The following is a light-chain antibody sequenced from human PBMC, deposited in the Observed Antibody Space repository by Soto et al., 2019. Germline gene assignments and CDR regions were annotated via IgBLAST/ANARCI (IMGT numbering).Light chain of an antibody. CDR3: SSYTTSNTRQIV. V-gene: IGLV2-14*03. Sequence: QSALTQPVSVSGSPGQSITISCTGTSSDVGGYNYVSWYQHHPGKAPKLLIYDVSNRPSGISNRFSGSKSDNTASLTISGLQPEDEADYYCSSYTTSNTRQIVFGTGTKLTVL. CDR1: SSDVGGYNY. J-gene: IGLJ1*01. CDR2: DVS.